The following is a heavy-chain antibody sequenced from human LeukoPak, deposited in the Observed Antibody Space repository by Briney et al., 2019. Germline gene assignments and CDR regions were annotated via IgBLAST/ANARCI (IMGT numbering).Heavy chain of an antibody. V-gene: IGHV4-39*01. Sequence: SETLSLTCTVSGGSISSSSYYWGWIRQPPGKGLEWIGSIYYSGSTYYNPSLKSRVTISVDTSKNQFSLKLSSVTAADTAVFYCANTDYYYYYMDVWGKGTTVTVSS. CDR3: ANTDYYYYYMDV. CDR1: GGSISSSSYY. J-gene: IGHJ6*03. CDR2: IYYSGST.